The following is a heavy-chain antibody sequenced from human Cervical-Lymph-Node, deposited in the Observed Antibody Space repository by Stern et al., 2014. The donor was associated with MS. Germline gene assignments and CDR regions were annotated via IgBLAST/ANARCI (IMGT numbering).Heavy chain of an antibody. V-gene: IGHV3-48*02. J-gene: IGHJ6*02. CDR3: ARGDYYYYGMDV. CDR1: GFTFSSYS. Sequence: EVQLVESGGGLVPPGGSLRLSCAASGFTFSSYSINWVRQAPGKGLEWLSYISSSSGTIYYADSVKGRFTISRDNAKNSLYLQMNSLRDEDTAVYYCARGDYYYYGMDVWGQGTTVTVSS. CDR2: ISSSSGTI.